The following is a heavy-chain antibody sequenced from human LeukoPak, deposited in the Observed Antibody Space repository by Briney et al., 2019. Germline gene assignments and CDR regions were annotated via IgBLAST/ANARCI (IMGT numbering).Heavy chain of an antibody. J-gene: IGHJ3*02. CDR1: GFTFGDFA. D-gene: IGHD2-8*01. CDR2: QSDTGYYR. V-gene: IGHV3-23*01. CDR3: ARKWHGGFDI. Sequence: GGSLRLSCTGSGFTFGDFAMSWVRQAPGKGLEWVSDQSDTGYYRNYADSAKGRFTISRDNSKNSLWLQMNSLRVEDTAVYYCARKWHGGFDIWSQGAMVIVSS.